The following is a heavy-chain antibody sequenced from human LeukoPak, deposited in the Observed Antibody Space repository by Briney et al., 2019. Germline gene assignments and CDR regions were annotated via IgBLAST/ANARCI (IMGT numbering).Heavy chain of an antibody. CDR2: IYYSGST. Sequence: SETLSLTCTVSGGSISSSSYYWGWIRQPPGKGLEWIGSIYYSGSTYYNPSLKSRVTISVDTSTNQFSLKLSSVTAADTAVYYCARLGSSGWYPDEYFQHWGQGTLVTVSS. CDR1: GGSISSSSYY. V-gene: IGHV4-39*01. D-gene: IGHD6-19*01. J-gene: IGHJ1*01. CDR3: ARLGSSGWYPDEYFQH.